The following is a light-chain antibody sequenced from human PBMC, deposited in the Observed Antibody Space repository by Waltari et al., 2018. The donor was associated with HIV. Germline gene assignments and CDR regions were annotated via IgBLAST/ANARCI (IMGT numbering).Light chain of an antibody. J-gene: IGLJ1*01. V-gene: IGLV1-44*01. Sequence: QSVLTQPPSASGTPGQRVTISCSGSSSNIGSNSVNWYQQLPGTAPKLLIYGDDQRPSGFPDRFAGPKSGTSASLAISGPQSEDEAVYFCAAWDDSLNGYVFGAGTKVTVL. CDR1: SSNIGSNS. CDR2: GDD. CDR3: AAWDDSLNGYV.